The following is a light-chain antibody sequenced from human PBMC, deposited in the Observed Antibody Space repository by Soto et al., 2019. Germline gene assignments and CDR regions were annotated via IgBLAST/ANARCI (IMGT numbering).Light chain of an antibody. Sequence: EIVFTQSPGTLSLSPGERATLSCRASQSVSSSYLAWYQQKPGQAPRLLIYGASSRATGIPDRFSGSGSGTDFTLTISRLEPEDVAVYYCQQYGSSGTFGQGTKVDIK. CDR1: QSVSSSY. CDR2: GAS. V-gene: IGKV3-20*01. CDR3: QQYGSSGT. J-gene: IGKJ1*01.